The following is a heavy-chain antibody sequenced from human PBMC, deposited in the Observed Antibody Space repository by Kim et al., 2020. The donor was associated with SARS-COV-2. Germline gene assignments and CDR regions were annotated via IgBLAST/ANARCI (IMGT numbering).Heavy chain of an antibody. D-gene: IGHD7-27*01. CDR3: ATDSGDY. V-gene: IGHV3-48*01. J-gene: IGHJ4*02. CDR2: RTNTI. Sequence: RTNTIKYADSVKGRFTISRDNANNSLYLQMSSLRTEDTAVYYCATDSGDYWGQGTLVTVSS.